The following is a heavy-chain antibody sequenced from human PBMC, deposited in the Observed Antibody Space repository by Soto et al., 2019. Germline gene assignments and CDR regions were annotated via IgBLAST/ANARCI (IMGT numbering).Heavy chain of an antibody. D-gene: IGHD3-22*01. V-gene: IGHV5-51*01. CDR3: RRGAYYDSSGLVAHI. J-gene: IGHJ3*02. CDR1: GYRFSGYW. Sequence: PGESLKISCEASGYRFSGYWIGWVRQLPGKGLEWMGIIYPGDSDTSYSPSFQGQVTISADKSLTAAYLHWSTLKASDTAMYYCRRGAYYDSSGLVAHIWGPGTLVTVSS. CDR2: IYPGDSDT.